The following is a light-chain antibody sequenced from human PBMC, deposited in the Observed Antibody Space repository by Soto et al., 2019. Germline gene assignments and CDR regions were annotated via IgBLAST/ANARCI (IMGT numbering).Light chain of an antibody. CDR1: SSNIGNNY. V-gene: IGLV1-47*01. J-gene: IGLJ2*01. CDR2: RND. Sequence: QYVLTQPPSASGTPGQRVTISCSGSSSNIGNNYVYWYQLVPGTAPKLLIYRNDQRPSGVSDRFSGSRSGTSASLAISGLRSDDEADYYCAAWDDSLCGRGVFGGGTKVTVL. CDR3: AAWDDSLCGRGV.